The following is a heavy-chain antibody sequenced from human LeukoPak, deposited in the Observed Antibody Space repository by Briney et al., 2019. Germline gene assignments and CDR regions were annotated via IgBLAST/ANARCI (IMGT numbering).Heavy chain of an antibody. CDR2: VSGSGGST. Sequence: GGSLRLSCAASAFTFRPYAMIWVRQAPGKGLEWVSSVSGSGGSTYYADSVRGRFTISRDNTNNTLYLQMNSLRAEDTAVYYCAKGAASRGYTYVANWGQGTLVTVSS. J-gene: IGHJ4*02. CDR3: AKGAASRGYTYVAN. CDR1: AFTFRPYA. V-gene: IGHV3-23*01. D-gene: IGHD5-18*01.